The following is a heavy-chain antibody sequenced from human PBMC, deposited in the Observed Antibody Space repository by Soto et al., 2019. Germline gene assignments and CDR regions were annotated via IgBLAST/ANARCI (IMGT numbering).Heavy chain of an antibody. CDR2: IYYSGST. CDR1: GGSISSGGYY. J-gene: IGHJ3*02. CDR3: MVTRGSDAFDI. Sequence: SETLSLTCTVSGGSISSGGYYWSWIRQHPGKGLEWIGYIYYSGSTYYNPSLKSRVTISVDTSKNQFSLKLSSVTAADTAVYYCMVTRGSDAFDIWGQGTMVTVSS. V-gene: IGHV4-31*03. D-gene: IGHD2-21*02.